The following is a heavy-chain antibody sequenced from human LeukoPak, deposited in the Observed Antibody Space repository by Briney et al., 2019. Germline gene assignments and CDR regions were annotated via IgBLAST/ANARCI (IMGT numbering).Heavy chain of an antibody. CDR1: GFTFSRYS. CDR2: FTSSSSYI. Sequence: NAGGPLRLSCAASGFTFSRYSMNWVRQAPGKGLEWVSSFTSSSSYIYYADSVKGRFTISRDNAKNSLYLQMNSLGNEDTAVYYCASGSNVGITETTGAFDIWGQGTMVTVSS. J-gene: IGHJ3*02. D-gene: IGHD1-7*01. CDR3: ASGSNVGITETTGAFDI. V-gene: IGHV3-21*01.